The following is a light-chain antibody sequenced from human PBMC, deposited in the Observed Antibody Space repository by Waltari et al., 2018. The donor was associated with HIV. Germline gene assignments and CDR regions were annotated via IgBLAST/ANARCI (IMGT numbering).Light chain of an antibody. V-gene: IGKV3-15*01. Sequence: EIVMTQSPATLSVSPGERATLPCRASQSFSSNLAWYRQKPGPAPLLLIYGASTRATGIPARFSGSGSGTEVTLTISSLQSEDFAVYYGQQYNNWPWTFGQGTKVEI. J-gene: IGKJ1*01. CDR1: QSFSSN. CDR2: GAS. CDR3: QQYNNWPWT.